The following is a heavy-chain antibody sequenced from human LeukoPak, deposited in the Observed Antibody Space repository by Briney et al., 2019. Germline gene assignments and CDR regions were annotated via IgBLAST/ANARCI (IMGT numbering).Heavy chain of an antibody. CDR3: ARGGPQAFP. J-gene: IGHJ5*02. V-gene: IGHV3-48*03. Sequence: GGSLRLSCAASRFDLSTYPRKWVRQAPGKGLEWIADITISGHTKNYADSVKGRFTISRYHARTSLYLQMNSLRVEDTGVYYCARGGPQAFPSGHGTLVTVSS. CDR1: RFDLSTYP. CDR2: ITISGHTK.